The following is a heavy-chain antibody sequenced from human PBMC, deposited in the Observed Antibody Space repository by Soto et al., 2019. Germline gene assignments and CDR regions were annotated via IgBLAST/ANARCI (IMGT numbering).Heavy chain of an antibody. J-gene: IGHJ4*02. CDR2: INTDESST. V-gene: IGHV3-74*01. CDR1: GFTFSSYW. D-gene: IGHD1-20*01. CDR3: ARRGPVTGLAY. Sequence: EVQLVESGGDLVQPGGSLRLSCAASGFTFSSYWMHWVRQAPGKGLVWVSRINTDESSTTYADSVKGRFTISRDNAKNTLYLQMNSLRAEDTAVYYCARRGPVTGLAYWGQGTLVTVSS.